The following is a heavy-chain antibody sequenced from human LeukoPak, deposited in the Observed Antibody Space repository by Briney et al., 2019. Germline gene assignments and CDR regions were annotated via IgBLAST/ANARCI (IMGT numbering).Heavy chain of an antibody. D-gene: IGHD3-10*01. J-gene: IGHJ4*02. CDR3: AKTRSGSYSRAYFDY. Sequence: PGGSLRLSCAASGFTFSSYAMSWVRQAPGKGLEWVSAISSSGGSTYYADSVKGRFTISRDNSKNTLYLQMNSLRAEDTAVYYCAKTRSGSYSRAYFDYWGQGTLVTVSS. V-gene: IGHV3-23*01. CDR1: GFTFSSYA. CDR2: ISSSGGST.